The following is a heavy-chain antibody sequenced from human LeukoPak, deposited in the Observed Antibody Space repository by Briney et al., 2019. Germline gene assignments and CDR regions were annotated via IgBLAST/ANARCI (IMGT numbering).Heavy chain of an antibody. CDR3: VKEGF. CDR2: MYYIGST. J-gene: IGHJ4*02. Sequence: SQTLPLTCTVSGGSISSSTYYWGRIRQPPGKGLEWIASMYYIGSTYYNPSLKSRVTISQDTSKNQFSLKLDSVTAADTAVYYCVKEGFWGRGTLVTVSS. CDR1: GGSISSSTYY. V-gene: IGHV4-39*07.